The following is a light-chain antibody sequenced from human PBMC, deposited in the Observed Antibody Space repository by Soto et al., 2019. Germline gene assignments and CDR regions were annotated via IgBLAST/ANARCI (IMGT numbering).Light chain of an antibody. Sequence: EIVLTQSPGTLSLSLGERATLSCRASQSVTSNYLAWYQQKPGQAPSLLITGASIRATGIPDRFSGSGSGTDFTLTISRLEPEDFAVYYCHQYGGSPQTFGQGTKVESK. V-gene: IGKV3-20*01. J-gene: IGKJ1*01. CDR1: QSVTSNY. CDR3: HQYGGSPQT. CDR2: GAS.